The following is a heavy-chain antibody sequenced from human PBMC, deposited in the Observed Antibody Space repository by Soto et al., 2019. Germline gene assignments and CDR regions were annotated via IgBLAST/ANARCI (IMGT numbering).Heavy chain of an antibody. D-gene: IGHD3-22*01. CDR3: AKGYYYDSSGYYDY. J-gene: IGHJ4*02. CDR1: GFTFDDYA. Sequence: RRLSCAASGFTFDDYAMHWVRQAPGKGLEWVSGISWNSGSIGYADSVKGRFTISRDNAKNSLYLQMNSLRAEDTALYYCAKGYYYDSSGYYDYWGQGTLVTV. V-gene: IGHV3-9*01. CDR2: ISWNSGSI.